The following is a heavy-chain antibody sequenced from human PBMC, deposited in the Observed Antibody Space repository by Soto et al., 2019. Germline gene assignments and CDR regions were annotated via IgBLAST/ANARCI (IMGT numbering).Heavy chain of an antibody. J-gene: IGHJ5*02. D-gene: IGHD6-13*01. CDR3: ARPIIAAAGTGWFDP. Sequence: SETLSLTCAVYGGSFSGYYWSWIRQPPGKGLEWIGEINHSGSTNYNPSLKSRVTISVDTSKNQFSLKLSSVTAADTAVYYCARPIIAAAGTGWFDPWGQGTLVTVSS. CDR1: GGSFSGYY. V-gene: IGHV4-34*01. CDR2: INHSGST.